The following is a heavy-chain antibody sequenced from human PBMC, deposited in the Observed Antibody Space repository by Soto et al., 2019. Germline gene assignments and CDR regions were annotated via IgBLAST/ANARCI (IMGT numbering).Heavy chain of an antibody. V-gene: IGHV3-23*01. D-gene: IGHD3-16*01. CDR3: ANGGLRYGMGV. CDR2: ISASAGST. Sequence: EVQLLESGGSLVQPGGSLRLSCAASGFPFSTNAMTWVRQAPGKGLEWVSSISASAGSTYYADSVKGRFTIFRDNSKNTLYLQMSSLRAEVKAICVCANGGLRYGMGVWGRGTTVTVSS. J-gene: IGHJ6*02. CDR1: GFPFSTNA.